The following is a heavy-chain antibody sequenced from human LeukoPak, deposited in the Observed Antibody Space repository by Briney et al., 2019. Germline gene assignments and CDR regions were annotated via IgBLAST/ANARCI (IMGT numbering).Heavy chain of an antibody. CDR3: ARNPVGMKGHAFVL. CDR1: GGSINSHY. D-gene: IGHD6-13*01. Sequence: PSETLTLTCTVSGGSINSHYLSWVRQPAGKGLEWIGRIYTSGSTNYNPSLKSRVTMSVDTSKNQFSLKLSSVTAADTAVYYCARNPVGMKGHAFVLWGRGTMVTVSS. V-gene: IGHV4-4*07. CDR2: IYTSGST. J-gene: IGHJ3*01.